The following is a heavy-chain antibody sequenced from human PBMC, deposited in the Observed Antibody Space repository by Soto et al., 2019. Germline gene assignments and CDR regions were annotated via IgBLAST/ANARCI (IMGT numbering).Heavy chain of an antibody. CDR3: ARGRYGDY. CDR1: GYTFTSYG. J-gene: IGHJ4*02. D-gene: IGHD1-20*01. V-gene: IGHV1-18*01. Sequence: QVHLVQYGAEVKKPGASVKVSCKGSGYTFTSYGITWVRQAPGQGLEWMGWLSAHNGNTDYAQKLQGRVTVTRDTSTSTAYMELRSLRADDTAVYYCARGRYGDYWGQGALVTVSS. CDR2: LSAHNGNT.